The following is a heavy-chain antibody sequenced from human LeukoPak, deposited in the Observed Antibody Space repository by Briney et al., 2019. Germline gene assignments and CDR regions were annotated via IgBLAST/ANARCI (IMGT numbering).Heavy chain of an antibody. J-gene: IGHJ4*02. V-gene: IGHV3-23*01. CDR2: ISGSGRIT. CDR1: GFTFSTYG. D-gene: IGHD6-13*01. Sequence: HPGRSLRLSCAASGFTFSTYGMSWVRQAPGKGLEWVSAISGSGRITYYADSVKGRFTISRDKSKNTLYLQMNSVRAEDTAVYYCAKVIAAAGLDYWGQGTLVTVSS. CDR3: AKVIAAAGLDY.